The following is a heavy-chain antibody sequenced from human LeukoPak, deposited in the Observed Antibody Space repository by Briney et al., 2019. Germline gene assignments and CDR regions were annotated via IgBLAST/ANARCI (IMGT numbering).Heavy chain of an antibody. J-gene: IGHJ4*02. V-gene: IGHV4-38-2*02. CDR2: IFQSGHT. D-gene: IGHD2-15*01. Sequence: ETLSLTCTVSDYSISSGYYWGWIRQPPGKGLEWTGSIFQSGHTYYSSSLKSRVTISVDTSNNQFSLSLSAVTAADTAIYYCARDTRTAQGFDYWGQGILVTVSS. CDR3: ARDTRTAQGFDY. CDR1: DYSISSGYY.